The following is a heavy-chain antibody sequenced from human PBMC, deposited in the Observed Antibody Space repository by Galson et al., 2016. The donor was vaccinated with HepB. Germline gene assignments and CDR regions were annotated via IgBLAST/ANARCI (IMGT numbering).Heavy chain of an antibody. Sequence: SLRLSCAASGFTFDDYGMNWARQVPGKGLEWVSGINRNGGTTNYVDSVKGRFTISRDNAKNSLYLQMNSLRAGDTALYYCAKSSGYYFVDSFDMWGQGTMVTVSS. CDR1: GFTFDDYG. D-gene: IGHD3-22*01. J-gene: IGHJ3*02. V-gene: IGHV3-20*04. CDR2: INRNGGTT. CDR3: AKSSGYYFVDSFDM.